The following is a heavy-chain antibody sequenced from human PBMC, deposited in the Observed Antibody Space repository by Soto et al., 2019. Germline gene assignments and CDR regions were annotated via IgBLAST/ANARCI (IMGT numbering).Heavy chain of an antibody. CDR2: ISYDGSNK. D-gene: IGHD3-22*01. CDR3: AKDPYSYDSSGPARH. J-gene: IGHJ4*02. CDR1: GFTFSSYG. V-gene: IGHV3-30*18. Sequence: GGSLRLSCAASGFTFSSYGMHWVRQAPGKGLEWVAVISYDGSNKYYADSVKGRFTISRDNSKNTLYLQMNSLRAEDTAVYYSAKDPYSYDSSGPARHWGQGTLVTVSS.